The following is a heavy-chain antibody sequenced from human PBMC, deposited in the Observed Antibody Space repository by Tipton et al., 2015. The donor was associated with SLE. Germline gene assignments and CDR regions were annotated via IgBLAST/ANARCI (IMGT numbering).Heavy chain of an antibody. V-gene: IGHV4-38-2*02. CDR1: GDSISRGFYY. CDR2: INHSGSS. D-gene: IGHD5-18*01. Sequence: TLSLTCTVSGDSISRGFYYWSWIRQPPGKGLQWIGEINHSGSSNYNPSLKSRVTISVDTSKNQFSLRLSSVTAADTAVYFCASGYPGDAFDLWGQGTVVTVSS. CDR3: ASGYPGDAFDL. J-gene: IGHJ3*01.